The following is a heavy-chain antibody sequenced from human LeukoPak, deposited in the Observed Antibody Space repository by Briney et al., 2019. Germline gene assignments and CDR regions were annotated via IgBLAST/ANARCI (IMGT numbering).Heavy chain of an antibody. CDR3: ASLMLLTASDY. D-gene: IGHD2-21*02. CDR2: INSDGSST. CDR1: GFTFSSYW. V-gene: IGHV3-74*01. J-gene: IGHJ4*02. Sequence: GGYLRLSCAASGFTFSSYWMHWVRHAPGKGLVWVSRINSDGSSTSYADSVKGRFTISRDNAKNTLYLQMNSLRAEDTAVYYCASLMLLTASDYWGQGTLVTVSS.